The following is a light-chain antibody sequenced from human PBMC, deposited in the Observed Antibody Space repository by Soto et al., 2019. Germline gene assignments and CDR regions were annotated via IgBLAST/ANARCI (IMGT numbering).Light chain of an antibody. J-gene: IGLJ2*01. CDR1: SSDVGGYNY. Sequence: QSVLTQPASVSGSPGQSITISCSGTSSDVGGYNYVSWYQQHPGKAPKVMIYEVSNRPSGVSNRFSGSKSGNTASLTISGLQAEDEGDYYCCSYTSSSIVFGGGTKVTVL. CDR2: EVS. CDR3: CSYTSSSIV. V-gene: IGLV2-14*01.